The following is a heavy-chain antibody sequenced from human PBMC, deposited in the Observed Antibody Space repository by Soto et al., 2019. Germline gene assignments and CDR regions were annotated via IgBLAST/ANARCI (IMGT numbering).Heavy chain of an antibody. Sequence: ASVKVSCKASGYTFTDYFIHWVRQAPGQGLEWIGWINPYSGGADLSQKFQGRVTMTRDTSISTAYMELSSLRSEDTAVYYCARDRGVYSNSYYYYGMDVWGQGTTVTVSS. CDR3: ARDRGVYSNSYYYYGMDV. CDR1: GYTFTDYF. J-gene: IGHJ6*02. D-gene: IGHD4-4*01. V-gene: IGHV1-2*02. CDR2: INPYSGGA.